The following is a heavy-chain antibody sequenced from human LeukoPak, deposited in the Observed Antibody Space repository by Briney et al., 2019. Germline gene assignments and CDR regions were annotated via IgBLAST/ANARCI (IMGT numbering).Heavy chain of an antibody. D-gene: IGHD6-19*01. CDR3: ARVGQWLVPPFDY. CDR2: ISAYNGNT. Sequence: ASVKVSCKASGYTFTSYGISWVRQAPGQGLEWMGWISAYNGNTNYAQTLPDRVTMTTDTSTSTAYKELRSLRSDDTAVYYCARVGQWLVPPFDYWGQGTLVTVSS. CDR1: GYTFTSYG. V-gene: IGHV1-18*01. J-gene: IGHJ4*02.